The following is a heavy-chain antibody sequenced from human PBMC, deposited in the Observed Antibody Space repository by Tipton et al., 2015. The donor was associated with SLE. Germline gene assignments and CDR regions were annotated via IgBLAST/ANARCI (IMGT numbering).Heavy chain of an antibody. V-gene: IGHV1-18*01. CDR3: AREHFYESSGYYLGFYYFDY. J-gene: IGHJ4*02. CDR2: TSTFNGKT. CDR1: GYTFTTYG. Sequence: QLVQSGVEVKKPGASVKVSCKASGYTFTTYGVSWVRQAPGQGLEWMGWTSTFNGKTNYSQNFQGRVTMTTDTSTSTAYMELRSLRSDDTAAYYCAREHFYESSGYYLGFYYFDYWGQGTLVTVSS. D-gene: IGHD3-22*01.